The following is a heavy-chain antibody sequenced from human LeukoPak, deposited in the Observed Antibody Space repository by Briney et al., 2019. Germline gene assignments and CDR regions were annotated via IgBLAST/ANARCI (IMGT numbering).Heavy chain of an antibody. Sequence: ASETLSLTCTVSGGSISSYYWSWIRQPPGKGLEWIGYIYYSGSTNYNPSLKSRVTISVDTSKNQFSLKLSSVTAADTAVYYCARGRSSMVRGYYYYYMDVWGKGTTVTISS. V-gene: IGHV4-59*01. CDR2: IYYSGST. J-gene: IGHJ6*03. D-gene: IGHD3-10*01. CDR3: ARGRSSMVRGYYYYYMDV. CDR1: GGSISSYY.